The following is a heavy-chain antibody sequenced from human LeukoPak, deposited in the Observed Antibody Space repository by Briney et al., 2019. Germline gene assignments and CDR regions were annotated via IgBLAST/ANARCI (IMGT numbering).Heavy chain of an antibody. CDR3: ARVGGDDSTGHYSVDY. D-gene: IGHD3-22*01. CDR1: GYSITSTYW. Sequence: PSETLSLTCAVSGYSITSTYWRGLIRQTPGRGLEWIGSLHHSGSTSYSPSLKSRVTISVDTSKNQFSLRLSSVTAADTAVYYCARVGGDDSTGHYSVDYWGQGTLVTVSS. J-gene: IGHJ4*02. V-gene: IGHV4-38-2*01. CDR2: LHHSGST.